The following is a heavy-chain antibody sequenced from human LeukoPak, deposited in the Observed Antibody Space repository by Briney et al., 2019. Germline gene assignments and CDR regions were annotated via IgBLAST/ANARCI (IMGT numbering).Heavy chain of an antibody. CDR3: ARGPWSGYPMGGFDY. J-gene: IGHJ4*02. Sequence: GGSLRLSCAASGFTFSSYAMHWVRQAPGKGLEWVAVISYDGSNKYYADSVKGRFTISRDNSKNTLYLQMNSLRAEDTAVYYCARGPWSGYPMGGFDYWGQGTLVTVSS. V-gene: IGHV3-30-3*01. D-gene: IGHD3-3*01. CDR2: ISYDGSNK. CDR1: GFTFSSYA.